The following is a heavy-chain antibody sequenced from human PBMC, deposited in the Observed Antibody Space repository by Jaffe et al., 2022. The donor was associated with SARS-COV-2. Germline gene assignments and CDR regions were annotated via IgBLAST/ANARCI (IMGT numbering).Heavy chain of an antibody. CDR1: GFTFSNAW. D-gene: IGHD5-18*01. CDR2: IKSKTDGGTT. CDR3: TTDGEYGDSYGYGDY. V-gene: IGHV3-15*01. J-gene: IGHJ4*02. Sequence: EVQLVESGGGLVKPGGSLRLSCAASGFTFSNAWMSWVRQAPGKGLEWVGRIKSKTDGGTTDYAAPVKGRFTISRDDSKNTLYLQMNSLKTEDTAVYYCTTDGEYGDSYGYGDYWGQGTLVTVSS.